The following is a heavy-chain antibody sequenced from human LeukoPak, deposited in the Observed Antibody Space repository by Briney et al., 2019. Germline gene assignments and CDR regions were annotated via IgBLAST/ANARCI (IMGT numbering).Heavy chain of an antibody. V-gene: IGHV3-21*01. CDR2: INSNSRYI. CDR1: GFTGLSFSTYA. Sequence: GGSLRLSCAASGFTGLSFSTYAFDWVRQAPGKGLEWVASINSNSRYIYYADSVKGRFTISRDNAKNSLYLQMNSLRAEDTAVYYCARGTTGTPRASDYWGQGTLVTVSS. CDR3: ARGTTGTPRASDY. D-gene: IGHD1-1*01. J-gene: IGHJ4*02.